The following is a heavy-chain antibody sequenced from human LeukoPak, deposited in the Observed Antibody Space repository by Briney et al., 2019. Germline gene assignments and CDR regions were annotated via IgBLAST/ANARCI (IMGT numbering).Heavy chain of an antibody. CDR3: ARDHHDYSNYPDFDY. D-gene: IGHD4-11*01. CDR1: GFTFSSYS. CDR2: ISSSSSTI. J-gene: IGHJ4*02. V-gene: IGHV3-48*01. Sequence: PGGSLRLSCAASGFTFSSYSMNWVRQAPGKGLEWVSYISSSSSTIYYADSVKGRFTISRDNAKNSLYLQMNSLRAEDTAVYYCARDHHDYSNYPDFDYWGQGTLVTVSS.